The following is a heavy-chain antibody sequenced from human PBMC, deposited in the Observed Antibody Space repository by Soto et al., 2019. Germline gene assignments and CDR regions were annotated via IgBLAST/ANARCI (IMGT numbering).Heavy chain of an antibody. J-gene: IGHJ4*02. V-gene: IGHV3-15*01. CDR1: GFTFSNAW. Sequence: EVQLVESGGGLVKPGGSVRLSCAASGFTFSNAWMSWVRQAPGKGLEWVGRIKSKSAGGTTEYDAPVKDRFTISRDDSKNTLDLQMNSLTIEHTGAYHGARRRLSRGKIFDSWGQGTLVTVAS. CDR2: IKSKSAGGTT. CDR3: ARRRLSRGKIFDS. D-gene: IGHD3-22*01.